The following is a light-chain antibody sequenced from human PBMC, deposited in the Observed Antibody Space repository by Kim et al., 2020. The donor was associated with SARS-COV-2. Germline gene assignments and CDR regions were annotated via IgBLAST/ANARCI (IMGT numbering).Light chain of an antibody. Sequence: NFMLTQPHSVSESPGKTVTISCTHSSGSIASNYVQWYQQRPGSAPTTVIYEDNQRPSGVPDRFSGSIDSSSNSASLTISGLKTEDEADYYCQSYDSSNHVVFGGGTQLTVL. V-gene: IGLV6-57*04. J-gene: IGLJ2*01. CDR1: SGSIASNY. CDR2: EDN. CDR3: QSYDSSNHVV.